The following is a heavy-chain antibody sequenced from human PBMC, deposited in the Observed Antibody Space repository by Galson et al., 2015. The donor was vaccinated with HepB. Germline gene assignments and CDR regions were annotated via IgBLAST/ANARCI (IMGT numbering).Heavy chain of an antibody. J-gene: IGHJ4*02. V-gene: IGHV1-18*04. CDR1: GYTFTTFG. Sequence: SVKVSCKASGYTFTTFGLAWVRQAPGQGLEWMGWIGTYTGNRNYAQKFRDRVTMTTDTSTNTAYMELRSLRSDDTAVYYCARDGQSGRLGSNWGQGTLVIVSS. CDR3: ARDGQSGRLGSN. CDR2: IGTYTGNR. D-gene: IGHD3-10*01.